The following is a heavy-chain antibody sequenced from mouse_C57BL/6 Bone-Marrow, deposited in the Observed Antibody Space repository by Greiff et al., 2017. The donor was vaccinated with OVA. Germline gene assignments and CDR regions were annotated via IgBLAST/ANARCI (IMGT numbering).Heavy chain of an antibody. J-gene: IGHJ2*01. V-gene: IGHV1-5*01. CDR2: IYPGNSDT. Sequence: EVQLQQSGSVLARPGASVKMSCKTSGYTFTSYWMHWVKQRPGQGLEWIGAIYPGNSDTSYNQKFKGKAKLTAVTSDSTAYMELSSLTNEDSAVYYCTTIYYDYPRGDYWGQGNTLTVSS. D-gene: IGHD2-4*01. CDR3: TTIYYDYPRGDY. CDR1: GYTFTSYW.